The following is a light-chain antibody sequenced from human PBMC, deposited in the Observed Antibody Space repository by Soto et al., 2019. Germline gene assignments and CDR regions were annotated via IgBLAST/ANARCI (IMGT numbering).Light chain of an antibody. V-gene: IGLV4-69*01. Sequence: QLVLTQSPSASASLGASVKLTCTLSSGHSNYAIAWHQQQSEKGPRYLMKLNSDGSHSKGDGIPDRFSGSSSGAERYRTISSLRSEDEADYYCQTWGSGIVVFGGGTKLTVL. J-gene: IGLJ2*01. CDR2: LNSDGSH. CDR1: SGHSNYA. CDR3: QTWGSGIVV.